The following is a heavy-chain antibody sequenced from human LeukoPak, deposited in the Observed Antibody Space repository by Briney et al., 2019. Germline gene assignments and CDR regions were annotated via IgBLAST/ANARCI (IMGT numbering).Heavy chain of an antibody. V-gene: IGHV3-48*03. CDR3: ARSNRDAFDM. CDR2: ISSSGTTK. D-gene: IGHD2/OR15-2a*01. CDR1: GFTFSSYD. J-gene: IGHJ3*02. Sequence: PGGSLRPSCAASGFTFSSYDMNWVRQGPGKGLEWVSYISSSGTTKYYADSVTGRFTLSRDNAKKSLSLQMNSLRAEDTAIYYCARSNRDAFDMWGQGTVVTVSS.